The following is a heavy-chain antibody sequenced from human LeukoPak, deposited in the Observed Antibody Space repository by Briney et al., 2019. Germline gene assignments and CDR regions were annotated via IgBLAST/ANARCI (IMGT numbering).Heavy chain of an antibody. D-gene: IGHD2-21*01. CDR2: IYYSGST. Sequence: SETPSLTCTVSGGSISSSSYYWGWIRQPPGKGLEWIGSIYYSGSTYYNPSLKSRVTISVDTSKNQFSLKLSSVTAADTAVYYCARDRGGGAFDYWGQGTLVTVSS. V-gene: IGHV4-39*07. CDR3: ARDRGGGAFDY. J-gene: IGHJ4*02. CDR1: GGSISSSSYY.